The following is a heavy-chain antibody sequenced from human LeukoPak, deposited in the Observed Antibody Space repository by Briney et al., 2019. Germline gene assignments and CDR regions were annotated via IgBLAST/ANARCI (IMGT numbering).Heavy chain of an antibody. CDR2: INGSGGNT. D-gene: IGHD5-12*01. Sequence: GGSLRLSCAASGFTFSSYAMSWVRQAPGKGLEWVSAINGSGGNTFYADSVKGRFTISRDNSKDTLYLQMNTLRAEDTAVYYCAKGGYSDYDPIDYWGQGTLVTVSS. V-gene: IGHV3-23*01. J-gene: IGHJ4*02. CDR1: GFTFSSYA. CDR3: AKGGYSDYDPIDY.